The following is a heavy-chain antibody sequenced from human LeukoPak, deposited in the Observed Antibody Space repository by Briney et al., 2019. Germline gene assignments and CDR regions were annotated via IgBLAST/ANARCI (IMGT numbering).Heavy chain of an antibody. CDR2: ISSSGGST. J-gene: IGHJ4*02. V-gene: IGHV3-23*01. Sequence: RGSLRLSCVASGFTFSSYAMSWVRQAPGKGLEWVSTISSSGGSTYYADSVKGRFTISRDNSKNTLNLQMNGLRAEDTAVYYCAKGEYSYGYLFDYWGQGTLVTVSS. CDR1: GFTFSSYA. D-gene: IGHD5-18*01. CDR3: AKGEYSYGYLFDY.